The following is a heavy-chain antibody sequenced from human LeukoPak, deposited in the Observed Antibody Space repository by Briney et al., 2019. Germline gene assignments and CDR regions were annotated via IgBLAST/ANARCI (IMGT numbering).Heavy chain of an antibody. V-gene: IGHV3-74*01. Sequence: PGGSLRLSCAASGFSFSRYWMHWVRQAPGKGLVWVSRMSSDGSSTNYADSVKGRFTISRDNAKNSLFLQMSSLRAEDTAVYYCARSAYSRSGYWGQGTLVTVSS. D-gene: IGHD6-6*01. J-gene: IGHJ4*02. CDR1: GFSFSRYW. CDR2: MSSDGSST. CDR3: ARSAYSRSGY.